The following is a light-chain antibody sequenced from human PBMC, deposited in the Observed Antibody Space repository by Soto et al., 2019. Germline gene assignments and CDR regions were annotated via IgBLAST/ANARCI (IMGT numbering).Light chain of an antibody. CDR2: KAS. J-gene: IGKJ1*01. CDR3: QYWDDYSWT. CDR1: QSITDR. V-gene: IGKV1-5*03. Sequence: DIQMTQSPSTLSASVGDRVTITCRASQSITDRLAWYQQKPGKAPNFLIYKASNLEGGVPSRFSGSGSGTEFTCTISSVQHDDFATYYCQYWDDYSWTFGQGTKVEIK.